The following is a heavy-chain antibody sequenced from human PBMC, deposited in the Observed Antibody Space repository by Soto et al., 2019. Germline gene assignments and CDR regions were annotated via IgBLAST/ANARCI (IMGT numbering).Heavy chain of an antibody. J-gene: IGHJ4*02. D-gene: IGHD6-19*01. CDR1: GFTFTSYC. CDR2: INPSGGGT. CDR3: ATYYCAREGSSGWPFDY. V-gene: IGHV1-46*01. Sequence: QVQLVQSGAEVKKPGASVKVSCKTSGFTFTSYCMHWVRQAPGQGLEWMGIINPSGGGTSYAQKFQGRVTMTRDTSTSTDYMEMSSLRYEDTAMYYCATYYCAREGSSGWPFDYWGQGTLVTVSS.